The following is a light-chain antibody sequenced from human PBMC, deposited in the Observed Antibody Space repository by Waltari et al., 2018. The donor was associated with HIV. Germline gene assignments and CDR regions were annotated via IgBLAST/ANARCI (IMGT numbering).Light chain of an antibody. Sequence: SYVLTQPPSVSVAPGKTARITCGGNNIGINSVHWHQQKPGQAPVLVSYDDRHRPSGIPERFSGSNSGNAATLTISRVEAGDEADYYCQVWDSSSDLNWVFGGGTKLTVL. CDR3: QVWDSSSDLNWV. CDR1: NIGINS. CDR2: DDR. J-gene: IGLJ3*02. V-gene: IGLV3-21*04.